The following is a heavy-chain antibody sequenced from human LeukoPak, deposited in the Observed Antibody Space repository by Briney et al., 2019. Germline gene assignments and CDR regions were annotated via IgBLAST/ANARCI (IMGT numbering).Heavy chain of an antibody. CDR2: ISSSSSSYI. V-gene: IGHV3-21*01. J-gene: IGHJ4*02. CDR1: GFTFSSYS. Sequence: PGGSLRLSCAASGFTFSSYSMNWVRQAPGKGLEWVSSISSSSSSYIHYADSVKGRFTISRDNAKNSLFLQMNSLRAEDTAVYYCARDLPTGYSSGWHSVWGQGTLVTVSS. D-gene: IGHD6-19*01. CDR3: ARDLPTGYSSGWHSV.